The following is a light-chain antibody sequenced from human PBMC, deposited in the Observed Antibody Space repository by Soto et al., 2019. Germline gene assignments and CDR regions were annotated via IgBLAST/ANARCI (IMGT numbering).Light chain of an antibody. CDR2: SDN. CDR1: SSNIGNNI. Sequence: HSVLTQAPSASGTPGQMVTISCSGRSSNIGNNIVNWYQQLPGTAPKLLIYSDNRRPSGVPDRFSGSKSGTSASLAISGLQSEDEADYYCAAWDDNLSGIVFGIGTKVTVL. J-gene: IGLJ1*01. CDR3: AAWDDNLSGIV. V-gene: IGLV1-44*01.